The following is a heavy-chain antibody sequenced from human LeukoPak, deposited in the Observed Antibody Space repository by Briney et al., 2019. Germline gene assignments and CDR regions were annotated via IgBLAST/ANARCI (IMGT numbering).Heavy chain of an antibody. Sequence: ASVKVSCKASGYTFTSYGISSVRQAPGQGLEWMGWISTYNGNTNYAQKLQGRVTMTTDTSTSTAYMELRSLRSDDTAVYYCAREVAGDVDTALYYFDYWGQGTLVTVSS. V-gene: IGHV1-18*01. CDR1: GYTFTSYG. CDR2: ISTYNGNT. CDR3: AREVAGDVDTALYYFDY. J-gene: IGHJ4*02. D-gene: IGHD5-18*01.